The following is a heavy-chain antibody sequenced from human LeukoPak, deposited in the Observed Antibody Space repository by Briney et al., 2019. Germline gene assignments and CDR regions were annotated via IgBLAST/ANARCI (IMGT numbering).Heavy chain of an antibody. J-gene: IGHJ4*02. D-gene: IGHD4-17*01. V-gene: IGHV3-21*01. Sequence: GGSLRLSCAASGFSFSIYTMTWVRQAPGRGLEWVSSISFSSESIYYADSVKGRFAISRDNAKNSLYLQMTSLRDEDTAVYYCAKAPTGQSPHWGQGTLVTVSS. CDR3: AKAPTGQSPH. CDR2: ISFSSESI. CDR1: GFSFSIYT.